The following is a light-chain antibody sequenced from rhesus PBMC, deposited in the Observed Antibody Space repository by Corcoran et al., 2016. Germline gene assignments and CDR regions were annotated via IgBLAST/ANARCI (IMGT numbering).Light chain of an antibody. J-gene: IGKJ2*01. V-gene: IGKV1-19*01. CDR2: AAS. CDR3: QQYDDLPYS. Sequence: DIQMTQSPSSLSASVGDKVTITFHASQGISSWLAWYQQKPGKAPKPLIYAASSLQSGVPSRFSVSGSGTDYTLTISSLQPEDFATDYCQQYDDLPYSFGQGTKVEIK. CDR1: QGISSW.